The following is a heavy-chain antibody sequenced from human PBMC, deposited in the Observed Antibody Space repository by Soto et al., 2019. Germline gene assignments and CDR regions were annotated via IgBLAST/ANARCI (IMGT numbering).Heavy chain of an antibody. Sequence: SETLSLTCTVSGGSISSGGYYWSWIRQHPGKGLEWIGYIYYSGSTYYNPSLKSRVTISVDTSKNQFSLKLSSVTAADTAVYYCARGLYNWNDVPIDYWGQGTLVTVSS. CDR3: ARGLYNWNDVPIDY. CDR2: IYYSGST. CDR1: GGSISSGGYY. D-gene: IGHD1-20*01. J-gene: IGHJ4*02. V-gene: IGHV4-31*03.